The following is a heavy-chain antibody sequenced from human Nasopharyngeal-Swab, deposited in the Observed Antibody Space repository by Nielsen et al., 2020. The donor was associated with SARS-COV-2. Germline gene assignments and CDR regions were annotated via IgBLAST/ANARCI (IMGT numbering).Heavy chain of an antibody. CDR2: INSDGSST. CDR1: GFTFSSYA. V-gene: IGHV3-74*01. Sequence: GGSLRLSCAASGFTFSSYAMSWVRHAPGKGLVWVSRINSDGSSTSYADSVKGRFTISRDNAKNTLYLQMNSLRAEDTAVYYCARVRGDYDSSGYYYHDGAFDIWGQGTMVTVSS. D-gene: IGHD3-22*01. CDR3: ARVRGDYDSSGYYYHDGAFDI. J-gene: IGHJ3*02.